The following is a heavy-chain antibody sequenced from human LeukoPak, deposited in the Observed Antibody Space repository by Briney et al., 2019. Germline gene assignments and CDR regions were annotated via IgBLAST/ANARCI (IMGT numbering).Heavy chain of an antibody. CDR1: GGSFSGYY. CDR2: INHSGST. CDR3: ARARYDFWSGYYIRDFDY. D-gene: IGHD3-3*01. V-gene: IGHV4-34*01. J-gene: IGHJ4*02. Sequence: SETLSLTCAVYGGSFSGYYWSWIRQPPGKGLEWIGEINHSGSTNYNPSLKSRVTISVDTSKNQFSLKLSSVTAADTAVYYCARARYDFWSGYYIRDFDYWGQGTLVTVSS.